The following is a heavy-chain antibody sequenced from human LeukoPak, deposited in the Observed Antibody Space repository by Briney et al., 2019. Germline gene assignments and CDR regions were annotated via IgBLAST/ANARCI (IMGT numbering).Heavy chain of an antibody. CDR1: GYPFTGYY. Sequence: GASVKVSCKASGYPFTGYYMHWVRQAPGQGLEWMAWINPNSGGTNYAQKFQGRVTVTRDTSISTAYMELSRLRSDDTAVYYCARGMEPIYLYYMDVWGKGTTVTVSS. V-gene: IGHV1-2*02. D-gene: IGHD1-26*01. CDR3: ARGMEPIYLYYMDV. J-gene: IGHJ6*03. CDR2: INPNSGGT.